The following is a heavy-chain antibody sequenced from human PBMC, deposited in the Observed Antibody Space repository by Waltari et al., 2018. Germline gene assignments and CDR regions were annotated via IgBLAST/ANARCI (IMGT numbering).Heavy chain of an antibody. CDR2: INTNGGAT. Sequence: QVELVQSGAGVKMPGASVKVSCKVSGYTFTFNYLHWVRPAPGQGLEWGGRINTNGGATNYAQKFQGRVTLTTDSSISTAYMEQTRLRSDDTAVYYCVLVAYSGYPDSWGQGTLVTVSS. CDR3: VLVAYSGYPDS. J-gene: IGHJ4*02. V-gene: IGHV1-2*06. CDR1: GYTFTFNY. D-gene: IGHD5-12*01.